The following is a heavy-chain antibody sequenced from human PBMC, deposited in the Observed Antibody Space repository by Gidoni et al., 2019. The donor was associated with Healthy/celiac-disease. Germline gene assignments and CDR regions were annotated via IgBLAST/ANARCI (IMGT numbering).Heavy chain of an antibody. CDR3: ARLGITGTTRGGDYYYGMDV. J-gene: IGHJ6*02. CDR1: GYSFTSYW. CDR2: IYPGDSDT. V-gene: IGHV5-51*01. Sequence: EVQLVQSGAEVKKPGESLKISCKGSGYSFTSYWIGWVRQMPGKGLEWMGIIYPGDSDTRYSPSFQGQVTISADKSISTAYLQWSSLKASDTAMYYCARLGITGTTRGGDYYYGMDVWGQGTTVTVSS. D-gene: IGHD1-7*01.